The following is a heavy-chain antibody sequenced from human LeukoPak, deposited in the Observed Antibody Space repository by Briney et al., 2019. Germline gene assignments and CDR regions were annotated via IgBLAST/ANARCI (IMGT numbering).Heavy chain of an antibody. CDR2: ISSRSSAI. D-gene: IGHD1-26*01. J-gene: IGHJ4*02. CDR1: GGSIGSYF. V-gene: IGHV3-11*01. Sequence: LSLTCTVSGGSIGSYFRSWIRQPPGKGLEWVSYISSRSSAIYYADSVKGRFTISRDNAENSLFLQMNSLRAEDTAVYYCARETGSGSYLLDYWGQGTLVTVSS. CDR3: ARETGSGSYLLDY.